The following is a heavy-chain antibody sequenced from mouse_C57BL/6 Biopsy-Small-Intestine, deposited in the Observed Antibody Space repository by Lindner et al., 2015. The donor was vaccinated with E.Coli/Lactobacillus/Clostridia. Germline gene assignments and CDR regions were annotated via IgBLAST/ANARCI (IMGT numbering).Heavy chain of an antibody. V-gene: IGHV1-39*01. CDR2: VNPNYGTT. J-gene: IGHJ2*01. D-gene: IGHD2-5*01. CDR1: GYSFTDYN. CDR3: ASYSNYFDY. Sequence: VQLQESGPELVKPGASVEISCKASGYSFTDYNMNWVKQSNGKSPEWIGVVNPNYGTTSYNQKFKGKATLTVDQSSSTAYMQLNSLTSEDSAVYYCASYSNYFDYWGQGTTLTVSS.